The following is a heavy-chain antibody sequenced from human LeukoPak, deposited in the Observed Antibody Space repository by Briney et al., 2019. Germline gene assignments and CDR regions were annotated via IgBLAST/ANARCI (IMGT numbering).Heavy chain of an antibody. CDR3: ARDRGGFLEWLLNPKDAFDI. CDR1: GFTFSSYS. V-gene: IGHV3-21*01. Sequence: GGSLRLSCAASGFTFSSYSMNWVRQAPGKGLEWVSSISSSSSYIYYADSVKGRFTISRDNAKNPLYLQMNSLRAEDTAVYYCARDRGGFLEWLLNPKDAFDIWGQGTMVTVSS. CDR2: ISSSSSYI. D-gene: IGHD3-3*01. J-gene: IGHJ3*02.